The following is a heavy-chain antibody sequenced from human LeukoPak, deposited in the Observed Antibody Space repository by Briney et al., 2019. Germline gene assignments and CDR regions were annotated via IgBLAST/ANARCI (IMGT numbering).Heavy chain of an antibody. CDR3: ARHDYGD. Sequence: GGSLRLSCAASGFTFSNFWMSWVRQTPGKGLEWVANIKHDGSEKYYVDSVKGRFTVSRDDAKNSLYLQMNSLRAEDTAVYYCARHDYGDLGQGTLVTVSS. V-gene: IGHV3-7*02. J-gene: IGHJ4*02. CDR2: IKHDGSEK. D-gene: IGHD4-17*01. CDR1: GFTFSNFW.